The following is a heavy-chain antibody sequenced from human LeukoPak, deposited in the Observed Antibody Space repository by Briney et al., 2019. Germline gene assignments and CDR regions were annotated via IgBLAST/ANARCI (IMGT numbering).Heavy chain of an antibody. Sequence: GASVKVSCKASGGTFSRYAISWVRQAPGQGLEWMGRIIPILGIANYAQKFQGRVTITADKSTSTAYMELSSLRSEDTAVYYCARAHYDILTGYYSSANWFDPWGQGTLVTVSS. V-gene: IGHV1-69*04. CDR3: ARAHYDILTGYYSSANWFDP. CDR1: GGTFSRYA. CDR2: IIPILGIA. D-gene: IGHD3-9*01. J-gene: IGHJ5*02.